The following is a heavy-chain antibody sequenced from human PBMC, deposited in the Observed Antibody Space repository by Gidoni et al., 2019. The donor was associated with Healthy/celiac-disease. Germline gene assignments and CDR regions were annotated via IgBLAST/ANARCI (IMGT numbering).Heavy chain of an antibody. V-gene: IGHV1-18*01. Sequence: QVQLVQSGAEVKTPGSSVTVSCKASGYTFTSYGISWVRQAPGQGLEWMGWISAYNGNTNYAQKLQGRVTMNTDTSTSTAYMELRSLRSDDTAVYYCARALVFTSGGDWPLGWFDPWGQGTLVTVSS. CDR3: ARALVFTSGGDWPLGWFDP. CDR2: ISAYNGNT. D-gene: IGHD2-21*02. J-gene: IGHJ5*02. CDR1: GYTFTSYG.